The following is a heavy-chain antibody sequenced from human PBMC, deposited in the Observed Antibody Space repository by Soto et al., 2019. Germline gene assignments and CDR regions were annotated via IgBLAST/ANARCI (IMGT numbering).Heavy chain of an antibody. J-gene: IGHJ4*01. Sequence: EVQLVESGGGLVQPGGSQRLSCAASGFTFSDHYMDWVRQAPGKGLEWVGRIRNKANSYTTDYAASVKGRFTISRDDSKDSLYPHMNSLKTEDTAIYYCARASGKGAYFDYWGHGTLATVSS. CDR3: ARASGKGAYFDY. D-gene: IGHD1-26*01. V-gene: IGHV3-72*01. CDR1: GFTFSDHY. CDR2: IRNKANSYTT.